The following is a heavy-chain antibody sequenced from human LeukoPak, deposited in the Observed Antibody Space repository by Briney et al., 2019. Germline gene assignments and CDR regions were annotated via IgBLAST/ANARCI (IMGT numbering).Heavy chain of an antibody. Sequence: SQTLSLTCTVSGGSISSGGYYWSWIRQHPGKGLEWIGYIYYSGSTYYNPSLKSRVTISVDTSKNQFSLKLSPVTAADTAVYYCARDSPYSTTIFGYWGQGTLVTVSS. CDR1: GGSISSGGYY. J-gene: IGHJ4*02. D-gene: IGHD3-3*01. V-gene: IGHV4-31*03. CDR3: ARDSPYSTTIFGY. CDR2: IYYSGST.